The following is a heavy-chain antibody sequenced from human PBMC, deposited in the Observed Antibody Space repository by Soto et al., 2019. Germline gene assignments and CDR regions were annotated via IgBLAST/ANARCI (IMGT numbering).Heavy chain of an antibody. D-gene: IGHD4-17*01. Sequence: QVQLVQSGAEVKKPWASVKVSCKASGYTFTSYGISWVRQAPGQGLEWMGWISAYNGNTNYAQKLQGRVTMTTDTSTNTAYKGLENLRSDGTAVDYWARTTGGPATVTTFDYWGPGTLVTVSS. CDR3: ARTTGGPATVTTFDY. V-gene: IGHV1-18*01. CDR2: ISAYNGNT. CDR1: GYTFTSYG. J-gene: IGHJ4*02.